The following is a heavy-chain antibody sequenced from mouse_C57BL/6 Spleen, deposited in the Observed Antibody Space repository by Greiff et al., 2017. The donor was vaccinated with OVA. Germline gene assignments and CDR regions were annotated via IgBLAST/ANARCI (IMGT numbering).Heavy chain of an antibody. D-gene: IGHD2-4*01. CDR3: ALVGDYERAWFAY. CDR1: GYTFTDDD. CDR2: SKPKNGGT. V-gene: IGHV1-26*01. J-gene: IGHJ3*01. Sequence: VHGKQAGPELVKPGASVKISGKASGYTFTDDDMNWVKQSNGKSLEWIGESKPKNGGTRYNQKFKGKATLTVDQSSSTAYMELRSLTSEDSAVYSCALVGDYERAWFAYWGQGTLVTVSA.